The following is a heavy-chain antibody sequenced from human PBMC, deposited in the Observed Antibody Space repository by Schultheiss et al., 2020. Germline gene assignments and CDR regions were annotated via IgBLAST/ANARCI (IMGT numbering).Heavy chain of an antibody. Sequence: GGSLRLSCAASGFTFSSYGMHWVRQAPGKGLEWVAVISYDGSNKYYADSVKGRFTISRDNSKNTLYLQMNSLRAEDTAVYYCASEDRSGSSWTFYYYYYGMDVWGQGTPVTVSS. CDR2: ISYDGSNK. V-gene: IGHV3-30*03. J-gene: IGHJ6*02. D-gene: IGHD6-13*01. CDR3: ASEDRSGSSWTFYYYYYGMDV. CDR1: GFTFSSYG.